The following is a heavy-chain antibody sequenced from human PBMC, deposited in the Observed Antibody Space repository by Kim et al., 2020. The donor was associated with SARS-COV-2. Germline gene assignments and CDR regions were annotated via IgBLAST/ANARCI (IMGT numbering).Heavy chain of an antibody. J-gene: IGHJ4*02. Sequence: STRYVDSVKGRFTISRDNAKNTLYLQMNSLRAEDTAVYYCGTSGTYSVDYWGQGTLVTVSS. CDR2: ST. V-gene: IGHV3-74*01. CDR3: GTSGTYSVDY. D-gene: IGHD3-10*01.